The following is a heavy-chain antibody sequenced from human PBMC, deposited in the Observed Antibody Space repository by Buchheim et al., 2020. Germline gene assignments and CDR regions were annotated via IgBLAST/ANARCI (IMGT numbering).Heavy chain of an antibody. J-gene: IGHJ2*01. CDR1: GYTFTGYY. CDR3: ARARPPDWYFDL. Sequence: QVQLVQSGAEVKKPGASVKVSCKASGYTFTGYYMHWVRQATGQGLEWMGWMNPNSGNTGYAQKFQGRVTMTRNTSISTAYMELSRLGSEDTAVYYCARARPPDWYFDLWGRGTL. CDR2: MNPNSGNT. V-gene: IGHV1-8*02.